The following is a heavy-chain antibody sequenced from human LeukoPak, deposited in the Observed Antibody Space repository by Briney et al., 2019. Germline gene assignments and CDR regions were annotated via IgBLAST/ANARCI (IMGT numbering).Heavy chain of an antibody. CDR1: GYTFTGCY. J-gene: IGHJ4*02. CDR3: ARAWRGAAWYFDY. V-gene: IGHV1-2*06. Sequence: ASVKVSCKASGYTFTGCYMHWVRQAPGQGLEWMGRINPNSGGTNYAQKFQGRVTMTRDTSISTAYMELSRLRSDDTAVYYCARAWRGAAWYFDYWGQGTLVTVSS. CDR2: INPNSGGT. D-gene: IGHD6-13*01.